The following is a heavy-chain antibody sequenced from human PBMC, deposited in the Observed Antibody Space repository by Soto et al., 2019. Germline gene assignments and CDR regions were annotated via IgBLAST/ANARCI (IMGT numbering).Heavy chain of an antibody. J-gene: IGHJ3*02. CDR3: ARLRRGQLAYSSSWCDGGSVYAFGI. CDR1: GYSFTSYW. V-gene: IGHV5-10-1*01. Sequence: PGESLKISCKGSGYSFTSYWISGVRQMPGKGLGWMGRIDPSDSYTNYSPSFQGHVTISADTSISTAYLQWSSLRASDTAIYYCARLRRGQLAYSSSWCDGGSVYAFGILGQGKKV. CDR2: IDPSDSYT. D-gene: IGHD6-13*01.